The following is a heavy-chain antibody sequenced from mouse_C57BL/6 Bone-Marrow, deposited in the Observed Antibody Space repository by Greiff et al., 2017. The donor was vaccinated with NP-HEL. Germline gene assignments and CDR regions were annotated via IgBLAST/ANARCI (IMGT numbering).Heavy chain of an antibody. CDR3: ASPGWLLHVPFAY. CDR1: GFSLTSYG. V-gene: IGHV2-9*01. J-gene: IGHJ3*01. Sequence: VQLVESGPGLVAPSQSLSITCTVSGFSLTSYGVDWVRQPPGKGLEWLGVIWGGGSTDYNAAFISRLSISKDNSKSQVFFKMNSLQADDTAIYYCASPGWLLHVPFAYWGQGTLVTVSA. D-gene: IGHD2-3*01. CDR2: IWGGGST.